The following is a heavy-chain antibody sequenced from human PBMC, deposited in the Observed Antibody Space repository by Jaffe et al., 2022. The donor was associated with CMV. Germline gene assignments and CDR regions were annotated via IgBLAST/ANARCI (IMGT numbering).Heavy chain of an antibody. V-gene: IGHV3-48*03. Sequence: EVQLVESGGGLVQPGGSLRLSCAASGFTFSSYEMNWVRQAPGKGLEWVSYISSSGSTIYYADSVKGRFTISRDNAKNSLYLQMNSLRAEDTAVYYCATVAGEGVYFDYWGQGTLVTVSS. CDR1: GFTFSSYE. J-gene: IGHJ4*02. D-gene: IGHD6-19*01. CDR3: ATVAGEGVYFDY. CDR2: ISSSGSTI.